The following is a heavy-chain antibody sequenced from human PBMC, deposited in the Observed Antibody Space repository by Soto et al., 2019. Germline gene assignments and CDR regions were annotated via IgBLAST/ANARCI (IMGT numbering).Heavy chain of an antibody. CDR1: GYTFPSYG. CDR2: INAGNGNT. D-gene: IGHD1-1*01. CDR3: AKALDGIDDYFYAMGV. V-gene: IGHV1-3*01. Sequence: ASVKVSCKASGYTFPSYGIHWVRQAPGQRLEWTGWINAGNGNTKYSEKFQGRVTITRDTSASTAYLELSSLRLDDTAVYYCAKALDGIDDYFYAMGVWGQGTTVTVSS. J-gene: IGHJ6*02.